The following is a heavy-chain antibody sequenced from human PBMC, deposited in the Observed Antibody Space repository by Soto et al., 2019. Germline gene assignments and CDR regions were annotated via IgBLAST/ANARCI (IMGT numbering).Heavy chain of an antibody. V-gene: IGHV3-23*01. D-gene: IGHD1-26*01. CDR1: GFTFSSYA. Sequence: EVQLLESGGGLVQPGGSLRLSCAASGFTFSSYAMRWVRQAPGKGLEWVSAISGSGDSTYYADSVKGRFTISRDNSKNTLYMQMNSLRAEDTAVYYCARRGSGSYYDSWGQGTLVTVS. J-gene: IGHJ4*02. CDR2: ISGSGDST. CDR3: ARRGSGSYYDS.